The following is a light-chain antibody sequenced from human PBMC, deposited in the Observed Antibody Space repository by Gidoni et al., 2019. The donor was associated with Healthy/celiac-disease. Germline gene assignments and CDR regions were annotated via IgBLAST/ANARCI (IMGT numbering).Light chain of an antibody. J-gene: IGKJ3*01. V-gene: IGKV1-33*01. CDR2: DAS. CDR1: QDISNY. Sequence: DSQMTQSPSSLSASVGDRVTITCQASQDISNYLNWYQQKPGKAPKLLIYDASNLETGVPSRFRGSGSGTDFTFSLRSLQPEDVATSYCQQYDHLRTFGPXTKVDIK. CDR3: QQYDHLRT.